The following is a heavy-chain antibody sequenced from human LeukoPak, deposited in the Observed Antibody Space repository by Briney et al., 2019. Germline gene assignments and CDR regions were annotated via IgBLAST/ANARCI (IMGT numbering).Heavy chain of an antibody. Sequence: PSETLSLTCTVPGGSMSSNSYYWSWIRQPAGKGLEWIGRIYTSGSTNYNPSLKSRVTISVDTSKNQFSLKLSSVTAADTAVYYCARVVTTAVDYWGQGTLVTVSS. CDR1: GGSMSSNSYY. D-gene: IGHD4-11*01. V-gene: IGHV4-61*02. CDR2: IYTSGST. CDR3: ARVVTTAVDY. J-gene: IGHJ4*02.